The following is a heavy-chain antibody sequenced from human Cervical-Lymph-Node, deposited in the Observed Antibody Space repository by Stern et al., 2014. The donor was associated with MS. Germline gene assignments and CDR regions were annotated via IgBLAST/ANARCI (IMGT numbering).Heavy chain of an antibody. V-gene: IGHV3-30*04. CDR2: ISYDGRDK. D-gene: IGHD1-26*01. Sequence: QVQLVESGGGVVQPGRSLRLSCAASGFVFRRYALHWVRQAPGKGLEWVALISYDGRDKYYTDSVKGRFTVSRDNSNNTVDLEMNSLCLEDTAVYYCAKGGSGSYLDWGQGSLVTVSS. J-gene: IGHJ4*02. CDR1: GFVFRRYA. CDR3: AKGGSGSYLD.